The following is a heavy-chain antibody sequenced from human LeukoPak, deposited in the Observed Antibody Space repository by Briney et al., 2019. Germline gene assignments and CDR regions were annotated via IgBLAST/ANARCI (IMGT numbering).Heavy chain of an antibody. CDR3: AKGQYSGSSRWFDP. CDR1: GFTFSSYG. J-gene: IGHJ5*02. V-gene: IGHV3-23*01. D-gene: IGHD6-6*01. Sequence: GGSLRLSCAASGFTFSSYGMTWVREAPGKGLEWVSSISGSGDGTCYADSVKGRFTVSRDNSKNTLYLEMSSLRAEDTAVYYCAKGQYSGSSRWFDPWGQGTLVTVSS. CDR2: ISGSGDGT.